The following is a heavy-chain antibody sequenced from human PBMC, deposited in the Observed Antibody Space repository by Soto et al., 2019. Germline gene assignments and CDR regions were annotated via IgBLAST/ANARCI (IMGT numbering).Heavy chain of an antibody. J-gene: IGHJ4*02. D-gene: IGHD6-19*01. CDR1: EFTFSNYW. V-gene: IGHV3-74*01. CDR3: ARSPSSGWYYFDY. CDR2: INSDGSTT. Sequence: EVQLVESGGGLVQPGRSLRLSCAASEFTFSNYWMYWVRQAPGKGLVWVSRINSDGSTTSYADSVKGRFTISRDNAKNTLYLQMNSLRVEDTAVYYCARSPSSGWYYFDYWGQGTLVTVSS.